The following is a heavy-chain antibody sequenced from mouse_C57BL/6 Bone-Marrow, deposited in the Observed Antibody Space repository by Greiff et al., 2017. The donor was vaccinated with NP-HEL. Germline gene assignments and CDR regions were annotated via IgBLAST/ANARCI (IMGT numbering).Heavy chain of an antibody. V-gene: IGHV1-42*01. CDR3: ATTEHFDY. CDR1: GYSFTGYY. D-gene: IGHD1-1*01. CDR2: INPSTGGT. J-gene: IGHJ2*01. Sequence: VQLQQSGPELVKPGASVKISCKASGYSFTGYYMNWVKQSPEKSLEWIGEINPSTGGTTYNQKFKAKATLTVDKSSITAYMQLKSLTSEDSAVYYCATTEHFDYWGQGTTLTVSS.